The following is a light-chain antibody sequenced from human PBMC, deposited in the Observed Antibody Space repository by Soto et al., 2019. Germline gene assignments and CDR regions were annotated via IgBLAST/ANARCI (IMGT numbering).Light chain of an antibody. CDR1: SSDVGGYKY. V-gene: IGLV2-14*01. Sequence: QSVLTQPASVSGSPGQSITISCTGTSSDVGGYKYVSWYQQHPGKAPKLMIYEVSNRPSGVSNRFSGSKSGNTASLTISGLQAEDEADYYCSSYTSSSTLSVFGTGTKLTGL. J-gene: IGLJ1*01. CDR2: EVS. CDR3: SSYTSSSTLSV.